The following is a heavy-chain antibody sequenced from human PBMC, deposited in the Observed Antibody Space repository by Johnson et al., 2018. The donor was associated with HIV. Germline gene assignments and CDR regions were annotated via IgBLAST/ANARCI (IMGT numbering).Heavy chain of an antibody. D-gene: IGHD1-26*01. V-gene: IGHV3-7*05. Sequence: VQLVESGGGVVQPGRSLRLSCAASGFTFSRYWMSWVRPAPGKGLEWVANIQQDGSEKYYVDSVKGRFTISRDNAKNSVYLQMNSLRAEDTAVYYCAIIPPGGAGKGADAFDIWGQGTMVTVSS. CDR3: AIIPPGGAGKGADAFDI. J-gene: IGHJ3*02. CDR1: GFTFSRYW. CDR2: IQQDGSEK.